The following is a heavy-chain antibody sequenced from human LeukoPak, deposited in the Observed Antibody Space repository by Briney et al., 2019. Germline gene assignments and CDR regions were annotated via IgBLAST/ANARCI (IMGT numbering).Heavy chain of an antibody. CDR1: GYIFTTHG. J-gene: IGHJ2*01. Sequence: GASVKVSCKASGYIFTTHGISWVRQAPGQGLEWMGWISAYNGNTNYAQRLQGRVTMTTDTSTGTAYMELRSLRSDDTAVYYCARVWGAAPGILTGYFDLWGRGTLVAVSS. CDR2: ISAYNGNT. CDR3: ARVWGAAPGILTGYFDL. V-gene: IGHV1-18*01. D-gene: IGHD6-13*01.